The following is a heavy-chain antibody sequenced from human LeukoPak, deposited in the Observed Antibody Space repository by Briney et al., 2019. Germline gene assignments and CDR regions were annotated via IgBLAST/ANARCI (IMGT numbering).Heavy chain of an antibody. CDR1: GDSISNYY. CDR2: IFYSGST. CDR3: ARTWHSGSYSGS. J-gene: IGHJ4*02. Sequence: SETLSLTCTVSGDSISNYYWGWIRQPPGKGLEWIGYIFYSGSTNSSPSLKSRVTISVDTSKNQFSLKLRSVTAADTAVYYCARTWHSGSYSGSWGQGTLVTVSS. D-gene: IGHD1-26*01. V-gene: IGHV4-59*01.